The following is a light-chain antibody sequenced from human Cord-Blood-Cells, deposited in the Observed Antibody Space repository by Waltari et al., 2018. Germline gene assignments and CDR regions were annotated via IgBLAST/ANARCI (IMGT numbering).Light chain of an antibody. CDR3: CSYAGSSTWV. CDR2: EGS. Sequence: QSPLTQPASVSGSPGQSITISCTGTSNDVWSYNLVSWYQQHPRKAPKPMIYEGSKRPSGVSNRFSGSKSGNTASLTISGLQAEDEADYYCCSYAGSSTWVFGGGTKLTVL. CDR1: SNDVWSYNL. V-gene: IGLV2-23*01. J-gene: IGLJ3*02.